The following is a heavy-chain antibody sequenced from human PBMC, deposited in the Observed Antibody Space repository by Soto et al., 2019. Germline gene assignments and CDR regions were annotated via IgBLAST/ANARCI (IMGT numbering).Heavy chain of an antibody. CDR3: ARNLYHVRDAFDL. D-gene: IGHD2-2*02. J-gene: IGHJ3*01. Sequence: SETLSLTCTVSGDSISSAVNYWSWIRQQPGKGLEWIGYFYHTGSTYYNPSLKSRVTISVDTSNNRFSLKLSSVTAADTAVYYCARNLYHVRDAFDLWGQGTMV. CDR2: FYHTGST. CDR1: GDSISSAVNY. V-gene: IGHV4-31*03.